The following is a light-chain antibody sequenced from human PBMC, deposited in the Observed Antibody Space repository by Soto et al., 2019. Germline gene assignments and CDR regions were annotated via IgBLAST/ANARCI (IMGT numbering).Light chain of an antibody. CDR2: DVS. J-gene: IGLJ7*01. V-gene: IGLV2-14*01. CDR1: SSDVGGYNY. CDR3: NSYTSSSTVL. Sequence: QSALTQPASVSGSPGQSITISCTGTSSDVGGYNYVSWYQQHPGKAPKLMIYDVSNRPSGISSRFSGSKSGNTASLPIFGLQAEDEADYYCNSYTSSSTVLFGGGTQLTVL.